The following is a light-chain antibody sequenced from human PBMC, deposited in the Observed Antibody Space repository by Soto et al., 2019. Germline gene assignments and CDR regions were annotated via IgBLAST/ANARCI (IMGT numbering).Light chain of an antibody. J-gene: IGLJ2*01. CDR2: RND. V-gene: IGLV1-47*01. Sequence: QSVLTQPPSASGTPGQRVTISCSGSSSNIGSNYVYWYQQLPGTAPKLLIYRNDQRPSGVPDRFSGSKSGTSASLAISGLRSEDEADYYCAVWDDSLRSVVFGGGTQLTVL. CDR1: SSNIGSNY. CDR3: AVWDDSLRSVV.